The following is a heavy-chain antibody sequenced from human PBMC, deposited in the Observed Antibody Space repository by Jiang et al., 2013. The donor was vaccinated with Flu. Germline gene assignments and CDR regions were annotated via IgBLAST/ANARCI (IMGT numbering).Heavy chain of an antibody. J-gene: IGHJ5*02. Sequence: GAEVKKPGESLRISCQGFGYSFTSYWMNWVRQMPGKGLEWMGKIDPYNSYAIYSPSFQGHVTMSVDKSINTAYLQWSSLEASDTALYFCARDPNYYDNTGLPWGQGTLVTVSS. D-gene: IGHD3-22*01. CDR3: ARDPNYYDNTGLP. V-gene: IGHV5-10-1*01. CDR1: GYSFTSYW. CDR2: IDPYNSYA.